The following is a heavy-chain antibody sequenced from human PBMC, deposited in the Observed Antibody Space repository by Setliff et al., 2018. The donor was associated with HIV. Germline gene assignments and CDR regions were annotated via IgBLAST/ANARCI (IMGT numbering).Heavy chain of an antibody. Sequence: GGSMRLSCAASGFTFTAYWMIWVRQAPGKGLEWVANINQDGSDKNFVDSVKGRFTISRDNAKNSLYLQMDSLRVEYTTVYYCTRKSYFDRSGYLGSWGQGTLVTVSS. CDR3: TRKSYFDRSGYLGS. CDR2: INQDGSDK. CDR1: GFTFTAYW. J-gene: IGHJ5*02. V-gene: IGHV3-7*03. D-gene: IGHD3-22*01.